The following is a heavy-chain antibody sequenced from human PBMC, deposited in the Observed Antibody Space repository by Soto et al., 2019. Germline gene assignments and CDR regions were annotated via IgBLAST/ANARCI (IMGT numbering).Heavy chain of an antibody. Sequence: QVQLVQSGAEVKEPGASVMVSCKTSGYTFTDFYINWVRQAPGQGLEWVGWINPNTGGTKPSQRVQGRVTLTRDTSITTAYMELTRLTSEDTAVYFCATQTGTVPNFADHWGQGTLVTVSS. CDR3: ATQTGTVPNFADH. J-gene: IGHJ4*02. V-gene: IGHV1-2*02. D-gene: IGHD1-1*01. CDR2: INPNTGGT. CDR1: GYTFTDFY.